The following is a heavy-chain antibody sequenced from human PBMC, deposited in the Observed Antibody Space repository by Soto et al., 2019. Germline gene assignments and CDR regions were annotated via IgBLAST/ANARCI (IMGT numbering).Heavy chain of an antibody. CDR3: ASLPGDIVLINPRPGGMDV. Sequence: PGGSLRLSCAASGFTFSSYWMSWVRQAPGKGLEWVANIKQDGSEKYYVDSVKGRFTISRDNAKNSLYLQMNSLRAEDTAVYYCASLPGDIVLINPRPGGMDVWGQATNVTVSS. CDR2: IKQDGSEK. CDR1: GFTFSSYW. D-gene: IGHD2-8*01. V-gene: IGHV3-7*05. J-gene: IGHJ6*02.